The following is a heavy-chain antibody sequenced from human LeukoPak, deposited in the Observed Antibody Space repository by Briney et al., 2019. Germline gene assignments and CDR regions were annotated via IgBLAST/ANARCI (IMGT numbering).Heavy chain of an antibody. CDR1: GFTFSSYG. J-gene: IGHJ4*02. V-gene: IGHV3-23*01. D-gene: IGHD5-12*01. CDR3: ANPSGYDYGAFDY. Sequence: GGSLRLSCAASGFTFSSYGMSWVRQAPGKGLEWVSAISGSGGSTYYADSVKGRFTISRENYKKTVYVQKNRLRGEDTAVYYCANPSGYDYGAFDYWGQGTLVTVSS. CDR2: ISGSGGST.